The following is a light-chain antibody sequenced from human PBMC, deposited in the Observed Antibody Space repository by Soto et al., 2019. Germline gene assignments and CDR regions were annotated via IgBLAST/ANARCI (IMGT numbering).Light chain of an antibody. V-gene: IGLV1-44*01. CDR2: GNN. CDR1: SSNIGNNT. CDR3: AAWDDSLNGPV. Sequence: QSVLTQPPSASGTPGQRVTISCSGSSSNIGNNTVNWYQQLPGTAPKLRIYGNNHRTSGVPDRFSGSKSGTSASLANSGLQSEDEADYFCAAWDDSLNGPVFGGGTKVTVL. J-gene: IGLJ3*02.